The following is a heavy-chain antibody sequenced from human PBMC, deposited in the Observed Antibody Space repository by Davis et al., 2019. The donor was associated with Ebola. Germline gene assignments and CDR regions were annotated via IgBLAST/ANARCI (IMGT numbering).Heavy chain of an antibody. CDR2: IIPILGTT. J-gene: IGHJ5*01. CDR1: RGTFGSYT. CDR3: TRGRDCTNGVGYKAHWFDS. V-gene: IGHV1-69*08. D-gene: IGHD2-8*01. Sequence: SVKVSCKASRGTFGSYTISWVRQAPGQGLEWMGRIIPILGTTKYAQKFQGRVTITADESTRTAYMELSSLRSDDTAVYYCTRGRDCTNGVGYKAHWFDSWGLGTLVTVSS.